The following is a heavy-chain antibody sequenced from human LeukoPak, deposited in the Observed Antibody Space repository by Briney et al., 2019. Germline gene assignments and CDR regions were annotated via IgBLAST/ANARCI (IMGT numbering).Heavy chain of an antibody. CDR3: AKDLISVWDIVVVPAAPASVYFDY. D-gene: IGHD2-2*01. V-gene: IGHV3-23*01. CDR2: ISGSGGST. Sequence: GGSLRLSCAASGFTFSSYAMSWVRQAPGKGLEWVSAISGSGGSTYYADSVKGRFTISRDNSKNTLYLQMNSLRAEDTAVYYCAKDLISVWDIVVVPAAPASVYFDYWGQGTLVTVSS. CDR1: GFTFSSYA. J-gene: IGHJ4*02.